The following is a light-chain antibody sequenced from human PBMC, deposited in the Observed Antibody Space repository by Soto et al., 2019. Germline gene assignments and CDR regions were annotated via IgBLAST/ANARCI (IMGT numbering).Light chain of an antibody. V-gene: IGLV2-11*01. CDR1: SSDDGVYNY. CDR2: DVS. J-gene: IGLJ1*01. Sequence: QSALTQPRSVSGSPGQSVTISCTGTSSDDGVYNYVSWYQQYPGKAPKIMIYDVSKRPSGVPDRFSGSKSDNTASLIISGLQAEDEADYYCCSYAGSYTFVFGIGTKVTVL. CDR3: CSYAGSYTFV.